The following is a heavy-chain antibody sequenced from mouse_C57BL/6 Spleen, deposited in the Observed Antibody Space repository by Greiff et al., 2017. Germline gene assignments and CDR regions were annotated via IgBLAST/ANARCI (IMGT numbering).Heavy chain of an antibody. D-gene: IGHD2-2*01. J-gene: IGHJ4*01. CDR3: ARGYDENYAMDY. CDR2: ISSGSSTI. CDR1: GFTFSDYG. Sequence: EVQLVESGGGLVKPGGSLKLSCAASGFTFSDYGMHWVRQAPEKGLEWVAYISSGSSTIYYADTVKGRFTIARDNAKNTLFLQMTSLRSEDTAMYYCARGYDENYAMDYWGQGTSVTVSS. V-gene: IGHV5-17*01.